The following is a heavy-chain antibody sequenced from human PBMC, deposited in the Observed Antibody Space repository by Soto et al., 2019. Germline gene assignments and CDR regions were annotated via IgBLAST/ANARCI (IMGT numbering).Heavy chain of an antibody. D-gene: IGHD3-10*01. CDR1: GFTFRSYA. CDR2: ISGSGGST. J-gene: IGHJ4*02. Sequence: PGGSLRLSSAASGFTFRSYAMSWVRQAPGKGLEWVSAISGSGGSTYYADSVKGRFTISRDNSKNTLYLQMNSLRAEDTAVYYCAKASGWFGEFDYWGQGTLVTVSS. CDR3: AKASGWFGEFDY. V-gene: IGHV3-23*01.